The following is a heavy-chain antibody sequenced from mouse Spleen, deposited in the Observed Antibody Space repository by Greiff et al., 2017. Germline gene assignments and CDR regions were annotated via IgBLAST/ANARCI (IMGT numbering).Heavy chain of an antibody. CDR2: IDPSDSYT. D-gene: IGHD6-1*01. Sequence: QVQLQQPGAELVKPGASVKLSCKASGYTFTSYWMQWVKQRPGQGLEWIGEIDPSDSYTNYNQKFKGKATLTVDTSSSTAYMQLSSLTSEDSAVYYCARSEAATWYFDVWGAGTTVTVSS. J-gene: IGHJ1*01. CDR1: GYTFTSYW. CDR3: ARSEAATWYFDV. V-gene: IGHV1-50*01.